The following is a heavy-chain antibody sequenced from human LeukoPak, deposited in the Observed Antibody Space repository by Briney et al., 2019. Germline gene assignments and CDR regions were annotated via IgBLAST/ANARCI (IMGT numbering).Heavy chain of an antibody. V-gene: IGHV3-7*03. CDR1: GFTFSSYW. D-gene: IGHD4-17*01. CDR3: AREVSYGDYELGY. Sequence: GGSLRLSRAASGFTFSSYWMSWVRQAPGKGLEWVANIKQDGSEKYYVDSVKGRFTISRDNAKNSLYLQMNSLRAEDTAVYYCAREVSYGDYELGYWGQGTLVTVSS. J-gene: IGHJ4*02. CDR2: IKQDGSEK.